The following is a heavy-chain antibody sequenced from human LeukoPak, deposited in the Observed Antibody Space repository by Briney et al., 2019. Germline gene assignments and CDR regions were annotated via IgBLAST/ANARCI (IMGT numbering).Heavy chain of an antibody. Sequence: ASVKVSCKASGYTFTGYYMHWVRQAPGQGLEWMGWINPNSGGTNYAQKFQGRVTMTRDTSISTVYMELSRLRSDDTAVYYCARRWEGDYGMDVWGQGTTVTVSS. CDR1: GYTFTGYY. D-gene: IGHD1-26*01. CDR2: INPNSGGT. V-gene: IGHV1-2*02. CDR3: ARRWEGDYGMDV. J-gene: IGHJ6*02.